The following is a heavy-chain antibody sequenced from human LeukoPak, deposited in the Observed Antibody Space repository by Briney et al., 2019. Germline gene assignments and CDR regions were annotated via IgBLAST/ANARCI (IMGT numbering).Heavy chain of an antibody. Sequence: GTSLRLSCAASGFTFSSNGMHWVRQAPGKGLEWVAVVSYDGSNKYYADSVKGRFTISRDNSKNTLYLQMNSLRAEDTAVYYCARGAEEWPDDYWGQGTLVTVSS. CDR3: ARGAEEWPDDY. D-gene: IGHD3-3*01. CDR2: VSYDGSNK. J-gene: IGHJ4*02. V-gene: IGHV3-30*03. CDR1: GFTFSSNG.